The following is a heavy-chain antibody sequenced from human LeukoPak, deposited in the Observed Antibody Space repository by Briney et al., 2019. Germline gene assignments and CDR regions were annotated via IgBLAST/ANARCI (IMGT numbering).Heavy chain of an antibody. D-gene: IGHD1-26*01. Sequence: GGSPRLSCAASGFTFSNAWMSWVRQAPGKGLEWVGRIKSKTDGGTTDYAAPVKGRFTISRDDSKNTLYLQMNSLKTEDTAVYYCTTESSGSYNILPADAFDIWGQGTMVTVSS. V-gene: IGHV3-15*01. CDR3: TTESSGSYNILPADAFDI. CDR2: IKSKTDGGTT. J-gene: IGHJ3*02. CDR1: GFTFSNAW.